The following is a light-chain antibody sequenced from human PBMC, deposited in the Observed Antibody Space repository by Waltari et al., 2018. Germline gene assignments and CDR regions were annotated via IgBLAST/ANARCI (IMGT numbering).Light chain of an antibody. V-gene: IGLV2-23*02. Sequence: HSALTQPASVSGSPGQSITIPFPGSDNDVGPYNLVPLYQHHPGKAPKLIIYEINKRPSGVSNRFSGSKSGNTASLTISGLQIEDEADYHCCSYAGSDTFHYVFGSGTQVTVL. J-gene: IGLJ1*01. CDR1: DNDVGPYNL. CDR3: CSYAGSDTFHYV. CDR2: EIN.